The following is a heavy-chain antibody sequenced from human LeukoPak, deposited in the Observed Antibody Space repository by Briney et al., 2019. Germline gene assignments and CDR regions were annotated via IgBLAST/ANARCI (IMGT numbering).Heavy chain of an antibody. Sequence: SGTLSLTCAVSGGSISSSNWWSWVRQPPGEGLEWSGETYHSGSTNYNPSLKSRVTISVDKSKNQFSLKLSSVTAADTAVYYCARFAGQQLVLGYYYGMDVWGQGTTVTVSS. CDR3: ARFAGQQLVLGYYYGMDV. V-gene: IGHV4-4*02. CDR2: TYHSGST. J-gene: IGHJ6*02. CDR1: GGSISSSNW. D-gene: IGHD6-13*01.